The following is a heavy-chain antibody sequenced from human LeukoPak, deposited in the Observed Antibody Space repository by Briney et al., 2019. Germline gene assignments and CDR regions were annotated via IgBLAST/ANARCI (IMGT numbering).Heavy chain of an antibody. V-gene: IGHV3-64*01. CDR3: ARSTDGSAHFDY. J-gene: IGHJ4*02. D-gene: IGHD1-1*01. CDR2: INSDGLST. CDR1: QFKFDTYG. Sequence: GGSLRLSCSASQFKFDTYGMHWVRQTPGKGLEYVSGINSDGLSTYYANSVKGRFTISRDNAKNTLYLLMGSLKTEDMAVYYCARSTDGSAHFDYWGQGTLVTVFS.